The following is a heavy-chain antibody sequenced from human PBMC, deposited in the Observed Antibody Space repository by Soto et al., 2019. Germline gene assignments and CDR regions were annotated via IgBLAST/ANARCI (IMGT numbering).Heavy chain of an antibody. CDR3: AEMSYFDRFGRTAFAH. Sequence: SQTLPLPCTVAGGFLSSGNWCRRIHQSPGMGLDWIGEISHTGSTKYSPSLRSRLTLSVDNSKNQFSLELTSVTAADTAVYFCAEMSYFDRFGRTAFAHWGQGALVPGSS. J-gene: IGHJ4*02. V-gene: IGHV4-4*02. CDR2: ISHTGST. D-gene: IGHD3-22*01. CDR1: GGFLSSGNW.